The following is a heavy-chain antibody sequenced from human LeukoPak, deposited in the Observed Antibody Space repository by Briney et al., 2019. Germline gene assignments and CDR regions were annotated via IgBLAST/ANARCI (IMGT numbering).Heavy chain of an antibody. CDR2: IKEDGSEK. J-gene: IGHJ6*02. V-gene: IGHV3-7*01. D-gene: IGHD6-19*01. Sequence: GGSLRLSCAASGFSFSSSWMSWVRQSPGKGLEWVAIIKEDGSEKYYVDSVKGRFTISRDNAKNSLFLQMSNLRAEDMAVYYCAKATRYSSGWYHYYYYGMDVWGQGTTVTVSS. CDR3: AKATRYSSGWYHYYYYGMDV. CDR1: GFSFSSSW.